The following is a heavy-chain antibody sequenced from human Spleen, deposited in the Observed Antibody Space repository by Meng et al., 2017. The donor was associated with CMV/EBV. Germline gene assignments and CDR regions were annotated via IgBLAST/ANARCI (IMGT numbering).Heavy chain of an antibody. V-gene: IGHV3-23*01. CDR1: GFTFSRYA. Sequence: GESLKISCAATGFTFSRYAMSWVRQAPGKGLEWISIISGGGGSRYYADSVKGRFTISRDNSKNTMYLEMSSLRAEDTAVYYCAKHLSDFGDYAGDFWGQGTLVTVSS. J-gene: IGHJ4*02. CDR2: ISGGGGSR. CDR3: AKHLSDFGDYAGDF. D-gene: IGHD4-17*01.